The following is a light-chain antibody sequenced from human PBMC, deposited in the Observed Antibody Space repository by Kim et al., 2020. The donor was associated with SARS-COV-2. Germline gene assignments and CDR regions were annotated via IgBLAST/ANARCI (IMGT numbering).Light chain of an antibody. J-gene: IGLJ3*02. CDR1: SGSIASNY. V-gene: IGLV6-57*01. CDR3: QSYDSSNPYWV. CDR2: EDN. Sequence: TLTISCTRSSGSIASNYVQWYQQRPGSSPTTVIYEDNQRPSGVPDRFSGSIDSSSNSASLTISGLKTEDEADYYCQSYDSSNPYWVFGGGTKLTVL.